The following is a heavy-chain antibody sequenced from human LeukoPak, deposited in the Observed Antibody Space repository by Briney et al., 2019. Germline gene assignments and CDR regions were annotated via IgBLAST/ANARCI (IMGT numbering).Heavy chain of an antibody. J-gene: IGHJ4*02. CDR1: GFTFSSYA. D-gene: IGHD6-13*01. V-gene: IGHV3-23*01. CDR2: ISGSGGST. CDR3: TGYSSSWYYSYFDY. Sequence: GGSLRLPCAASGFTFSSYAMSWVRQAPGKGLEWVSAISGSGGSTYYADSVKGRSTISRDNSKNTLYLQMNSLRAEDTAVYYCTGYSSSWYYSYFDYWGQGTLVTVSS.